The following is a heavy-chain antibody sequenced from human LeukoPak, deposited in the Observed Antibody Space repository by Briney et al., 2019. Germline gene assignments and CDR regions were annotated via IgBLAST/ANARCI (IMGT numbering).Heavy chain of an antibody. CDR1: GFTFSNYA. CDR3: ARAQTYDYVWGNHFDY. D-gene: IGHD3-16*01. Sequence: PGGSLRLSCAASGFTFSNYAMHWVRQAPGKGLEYVSAISSNGGTTYYTNSVKGRFTISRDNSKNTLYLQMGSLRAEDMAVYYCARAQTYDYVWGNHFDYWGQGTLVTVSS. CDR2: ISSNGGTT. V-gene: IGHV3-64*01. J-gene: IGHJ4*02.